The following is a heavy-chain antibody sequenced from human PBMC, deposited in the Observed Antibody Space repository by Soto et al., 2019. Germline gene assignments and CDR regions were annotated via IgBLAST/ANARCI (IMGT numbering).Heavy chain of an antibody. CDR2: INWNGGST. V-gene: IGHV3-20*01. Sequence: PGGSLRLSCAASGFTFDDYGMSWVRQAPGKGLEWVSGINWNGGSTGYADSVKGRFTISRDNAKNSLYLQMNSLRAEDTALYHCARDRNYDFWSGSGAFDIWGQGTMVTVSS. CDR1: GFTFDDYG. J-gene: IGHJ3*02. D-gene: IGHD3-3*01. CDR3: ARDRNYDFWSGSGAFDI.